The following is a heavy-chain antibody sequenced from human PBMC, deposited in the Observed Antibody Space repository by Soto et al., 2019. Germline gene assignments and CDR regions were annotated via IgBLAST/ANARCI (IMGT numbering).Heavy chain of an antibody. V-gene: IGHV1-18*01. J-gene: IGHJ4*02. D-gene: IGHD2-15*01. CDR1: GYTFTSYG. CDR2: ISAYNGNT. Sequence: ASVKVSCKASGYTFTSYGISWVRQAPGQGLEWMGWISAYNGNTNYAQKLQGRVTMTTDTSTSTAYMELRSLRSDDTAVYYCARHLCSGGSCYLSGFDCWGQGTLVTVSS. CDR3: ARHLCSGGSCYLSGFDC.